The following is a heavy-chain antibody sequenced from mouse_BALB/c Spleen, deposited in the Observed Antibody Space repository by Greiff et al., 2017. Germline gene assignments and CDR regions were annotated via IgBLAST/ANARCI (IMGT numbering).Heavy chain of an antibody. J-gene: IGHJ2*01. CDR1: GFSLTSYG. CDR3: ARNRNYYGSSHGYFDY. V-gene: IGHV2-4-1*01. CDR2: IWSGGST. Sequence: QVHVKQSGPGLVQPSQSLSITCTVSGFSLTSYGVHWVRQSPGKGLEWLGVIWSGGSTDYNAAFISRLSISKDNSKSQVFFKMNSLQADDTAIYYCARNRNYYGSSHGYFDYWGQGTTLTVSS. D-gene: IGHD1-1*01.